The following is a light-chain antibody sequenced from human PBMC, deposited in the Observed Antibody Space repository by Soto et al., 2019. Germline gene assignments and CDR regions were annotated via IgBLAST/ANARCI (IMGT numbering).Light chain of an antibody. V-gene: IGKV3-11*01. CDR2: DAS. Sequence: VFSQSPSTVSLYPGERGTLSCRASQNVRNNLAWYQQRPGQAPRLLIYDASSRATGIPARFSGSGSGTDFTLTISSLEPEDFAVYYCQQHSNWPLTFGGGTKVDIK. CDR3: QQHSNWPLT. CDR1: QNVRNN. J-gene: IGKJ4*01.